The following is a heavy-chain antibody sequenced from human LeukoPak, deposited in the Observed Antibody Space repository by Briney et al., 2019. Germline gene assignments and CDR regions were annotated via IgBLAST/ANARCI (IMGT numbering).Heavy chain of an antibody. V-gene: IGHV1-46*01. CDR3: ARDRAGIVVVVAAFDAFDI. CDR1: GYTFTSYY. J-gene: IGHJ3*02. D-gene: IGHD2-15*01. Sequence: GASVKVSCKASGYTFTSYYMHWVRQAPGQGLEWMGIINPSGGSTSYAQKFQGRVTITADKSTSTAYMELSSLRSEDTAVYYCARDRAGIVVVVAAFDAFDIWGQGTMVTVSS. CDR2: INPSGGST.